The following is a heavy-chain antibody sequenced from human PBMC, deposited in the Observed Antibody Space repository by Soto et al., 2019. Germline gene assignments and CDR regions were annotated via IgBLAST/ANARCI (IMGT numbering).Heavy chain of an antibody. Sequence: EVQLVESGGGLVQPGGSLRLSCVASGFTFSSYSLNWVRQAPGKGLEWVSYISSSSGTIYYADSVKGRFTISRDSAENSLYLQMNSLRDDDTAVYYCAREDPWSANADDMDVWGQGTTVTVSS. CDR2: ISSSSGTI. D-gene: IGHD3-3*01. J-gene: IGHJ6*02. CDR3: AREDPWSANADDMDV. CDR1: GFTFSSYS. V-gene: IGHV3-48*02.